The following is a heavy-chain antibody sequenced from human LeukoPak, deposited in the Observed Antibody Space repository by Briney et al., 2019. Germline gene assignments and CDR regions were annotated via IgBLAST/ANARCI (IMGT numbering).Heavy chain of an antibody. CDR2: INHSGST. J-gene: IGHJ3*02. D-gene: IGHD3-3*01. CDR1: GGSFSGYY. V-gene: IGHV4-34*01. Sequence: SETLSLTCAVYGGSFSGYYRSWIRQPPGKGLEWIGEINHSGSTNYNPSLKSRVTISVDTSKNQFSLKLSSVTAADTAVYYCARDVWSGSNDAFDIWGQGTMVTVSS. CDR3: ARDVWSGSNDAFDI.